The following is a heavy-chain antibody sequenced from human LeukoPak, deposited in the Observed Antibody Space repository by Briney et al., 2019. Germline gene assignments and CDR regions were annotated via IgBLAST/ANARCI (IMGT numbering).Heavy chain of an antibody. CDR1: GGTFSSYA. CDR2: IIPIFGTA. Sequence: ASVKVSCKASGGTFSSYAISWVRQAPGQGLEWMGGIIPIFGTANYAQKFQGRVTITADESTSTAYMELSSLRSEDTAVYYCARAPITIFGVVINRLDYWGQGTLVTVSS. V-gene: IGHV1-69*01. CDR3: ARAPITIFGVVINRLDY. D-gene: IGHD3-3*01. J-gene: IGHJ4*02.